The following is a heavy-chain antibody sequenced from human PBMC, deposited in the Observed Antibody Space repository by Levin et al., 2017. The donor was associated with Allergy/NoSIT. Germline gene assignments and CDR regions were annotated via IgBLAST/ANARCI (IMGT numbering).Heavy chain of an antibody. CDR3: ASSVTYSSSWYADY. Sequence: SQTLSLTCTVSGGSMSSYYWNWIRQPAGKGLEWIGRIYISGSTNYNPSLKSRVTMSVDTSQNQFSLKLSSVTAADTAVYYCASSVTYSSSWYADYWGQGTLVTVSS. J-gene: IGHJ4*02. D-gene: IGHD6-13*01. CDR2: IYISGST. V-gene: IGHV4-4*07. CDR1: GGSMSSYY.